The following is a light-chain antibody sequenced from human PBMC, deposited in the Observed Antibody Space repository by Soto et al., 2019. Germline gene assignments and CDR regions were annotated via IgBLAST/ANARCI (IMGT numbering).Light chain of an antibody. V-gene: IGKV3-20*01. CDR2: GAS. Sequence: EIVLTQSPGTLSLSPGERATLSCRASQSVSSSHLAWYQQKPGQAPRPLFYGASSRATGIPDRFSGSGSGTDFTLTISRLEPEDFAVYYCQQYGSSAYTFGQGTNLEIK. CDR3: QQYGSSAYT. J-gene: IGKJ2*01. CDR1: QSVSSSH.